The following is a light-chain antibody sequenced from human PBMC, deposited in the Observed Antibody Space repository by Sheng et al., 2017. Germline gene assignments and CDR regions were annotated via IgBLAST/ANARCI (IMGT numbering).Light chain of an antibody. Sequence: EIVMTQSPDTLSVSPGERATLSCRASQSVSNNLGWYQQKPGQAPRLLIYGASIRATGIPARFSGSGSGTQFTLTISSLQSEDFAVYYCQQYNNWPRTFGQGTKVEIK. CDR1: QSVSNN. CDR2: GAS. J-gene: IGKJ1*01. CDR3: QQYNNWPRT. V-gene: IGKV3-15*01.